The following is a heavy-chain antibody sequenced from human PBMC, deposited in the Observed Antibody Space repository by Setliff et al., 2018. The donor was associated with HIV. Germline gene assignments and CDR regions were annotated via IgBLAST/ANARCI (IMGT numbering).Heavy chain of an antibody. CDR2: IYTSGST. J-gene: IGHJ6*03. CDR3: ARGNNGCSSTSCLNYYMDV. V-gene: IGHV4-61*09. D-gene: IGHD2-2*01. Sequence: PSETLSLTCTVSGGSISSGSYYWSWIRQPAGKGLEWIGHIYTSGSTNYNPSLKSRVTISVDTSKNQSSLKLSSVTAADTAVYYCARGNNGCSSTSCLNYYMDVWGKGTTVTVSS. CDR1: GGSISSGSYY.